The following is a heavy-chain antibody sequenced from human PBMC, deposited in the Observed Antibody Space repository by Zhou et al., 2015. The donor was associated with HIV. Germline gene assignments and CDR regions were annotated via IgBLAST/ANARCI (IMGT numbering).Heavy chain of an antibody. D-gene: IGHD5-18*01. Sequence: QMQLVQSGAEVKKPGSSVKVSCKASGGTFSSFGISWVRQAPGQGLQWMGGIIPIFGTATYAQKFQGRVTITADESTSTAYMELSSLRSEDTAVYYCARTSGYSYGYSYYYGMDVWGQGTTVTVSS. CDR1: GGTFSSFG. J-gene: IGHJ6*02. CDR3: ARTSGYSYGYSYYYGMDV. V-gene: IGHV1-69*01. CDR2: IIPIFGTA.